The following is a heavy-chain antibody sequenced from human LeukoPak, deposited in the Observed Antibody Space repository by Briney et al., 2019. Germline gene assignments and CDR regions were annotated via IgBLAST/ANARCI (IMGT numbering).Heavy chain of an antibody. CDR3: AREASSSGWFSFDP. CDR1: GFTFSSYW. Sequence: GGSLRLSCAASGFTFSSYWMSWVRQAPGKGLEGVANIKEDGSEKYYVDSVKGRFTISRDNAKNSLYLQMNSLRAEDTAVYYCAREASSSGWFSFDPWGQGTLVTVSS. V-gene: IGHV3-7*01. CDR2: IKEDGSEK. J-gene: IGHJ5*02. D-gene: IGHD6-19*01.